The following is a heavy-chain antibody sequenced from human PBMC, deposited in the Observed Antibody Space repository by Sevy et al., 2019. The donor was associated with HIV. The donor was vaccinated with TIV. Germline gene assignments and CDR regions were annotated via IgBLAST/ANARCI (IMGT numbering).Heavy chain of an antibody. CDR2: INTDGKMT. CDR3: ARGSRGTFGY. D-gene: IGHD1-26*01. CDR1: GLTLTNYW. Sequence: GESLKISCAASGLTLTNYWIHWVRQAPGKGLVWVSHINTDGKMTRYADFVKGRFTISRDNAKNTLYLQMNSLRDEDTAVYYCARGSRGTFGYWGQGTLITVSS. V-gene: IGHV3-74*01. J-gene: IGHJ4*02.